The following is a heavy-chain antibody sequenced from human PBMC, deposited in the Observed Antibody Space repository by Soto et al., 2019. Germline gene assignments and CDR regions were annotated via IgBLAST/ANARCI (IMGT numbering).Heavy chain of an antibody. J-gene: IGHJ4*02. CDR2: IIPVSGTT. V-gene: IGHV1-69*01. D-gene: IGHD1-26*01. CDR3: ARGPAVDVGPTYFDH. CDR1: GGAISSYA. Sequence: QVQLVQSGAEVKKPGSSVKVSCKAIGGAISSYAISWVRQAPGQGLEWMGGIIPVSGTTTYAQKFQARVTITADESTTSAYMELGSLRSEDTAVYYCARGPAVDVGPTYFDHWGQGTPVTVSP.